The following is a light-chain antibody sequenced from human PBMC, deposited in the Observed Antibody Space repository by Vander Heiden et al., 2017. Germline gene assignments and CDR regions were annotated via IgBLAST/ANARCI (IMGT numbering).Light chain of an antibody. CDR3: QQYGSSPIT. CDR1: QSVSSSY. V-gene: IGKV3-20*01. CDR2: DAS. Sequence: EFVLTHPPATLSLSPGQRATPSCRASQSVSSSYLAWYQQKPGQAPRLLIYDASSRATGIPDRFSGSGSGTDFTLTISRLEPEDFAVFYCQQYGSSPITFGQGTRLEIK. J-gene: IGKJ5*01.